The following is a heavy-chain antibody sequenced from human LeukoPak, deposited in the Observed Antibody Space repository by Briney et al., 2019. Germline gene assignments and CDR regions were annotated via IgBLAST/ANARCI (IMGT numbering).Heavy chain of an antibody. CDR1: GGSISSYY. CDR2: IYYSGST. CDR3: ARNPRSWTFMDV. V-gene: IGHV4-59*01. J-gene: IGHJ6*02. Sequence: NPSETLSLTCTVPGGSISSYYWSWIRQPPGKGLEWIGYIYYSGSTNYNPSLKSRVTISVDTSKNQFSLKLSSVTAADTAVYYCARNPRSWTFMDVWGQGTTVTVSS. D-gene: IGHD6-13*01.